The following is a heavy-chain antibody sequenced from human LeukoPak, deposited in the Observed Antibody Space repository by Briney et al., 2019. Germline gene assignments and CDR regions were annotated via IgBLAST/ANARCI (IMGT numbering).Heavy chain of an antibody. V-gene: IGHV4-30-2*01. J-gene: IGHJ4*02. Sequence: SETLSLTCTVSGGSISSGGYYWSWIRQPPGKGLEWIGYIYHSGSTYYNPSLKSRVTISVDRSKNQFSLKLSSVTAADTAVYYCARLVYYGSGSYFDYWGQGTLVTVSS. CDR2: IYHSGST. CDR1: GGSISSGGYY. CDR3: ARLVYYGSGSYFDY. D-gene: IGHD3-10*01.